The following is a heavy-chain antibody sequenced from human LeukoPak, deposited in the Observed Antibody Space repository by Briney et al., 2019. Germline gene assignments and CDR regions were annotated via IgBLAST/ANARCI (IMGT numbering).Heavy chain of an antibody. V-gene: IGHV3-7*01. CDR3: ARDGGCSGGSCYDY. D-gene: IGHD2-15*01. J-gene: IGHJ4*02. CDR1: GFTFSNYW. Sequence: GGSLRLSCAASGFTFSNYWMSWVRQAPGKGLEWVANIKEDGSEKSYVDSVKGRFTISRDNAKNSLYLQMNSLRAEDTAVYYCARDGGCSGGSCYDYWGQGTLVTVSS. CDR2: IKEDGSEK.